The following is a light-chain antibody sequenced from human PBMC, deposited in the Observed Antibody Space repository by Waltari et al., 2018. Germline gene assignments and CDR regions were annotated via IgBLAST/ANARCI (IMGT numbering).Light chain of an antibody. J-gene: IGKJ3*01. Sequence: DIQMTQSPSSLSPSVGDRVTITCRASRGICNYLAWFQQQPGKAPNSLIYAASILQSGVPSRFSASGSGTDFTLTISSLHPEDFATYFCQQYYDFPVTFGPGTKVEIK. V-gene: IGKV1-16*01. CDR3: QQYYDFPVT. CDR1: RGICNY. CDR2: AAS.